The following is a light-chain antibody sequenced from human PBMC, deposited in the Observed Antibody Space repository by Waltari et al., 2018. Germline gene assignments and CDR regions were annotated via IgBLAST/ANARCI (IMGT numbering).Light chain of an antibody. Sequence: QSALTPPASVSGSPGQPITISCIGTRSDVAYYNYASWYAQQPGKAPKLIIYDVTQRPSGVSNRFSGTKSGNTASLTIAGLQAEDEADYYCSSYTVSNTVVFGGGTRVTVL. V-gene: IGLV2-14*03. J-gene: IGLJ2*01. CDR2: DVT. CDR3: SSYTVSNTVV. CDR1: RSDVAYYNY.